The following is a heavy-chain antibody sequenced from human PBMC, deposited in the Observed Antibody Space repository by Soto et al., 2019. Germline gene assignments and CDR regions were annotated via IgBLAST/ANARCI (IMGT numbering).Heavy chain of an antibody. Sequence: ASVKGSCTVSGYTLTELSMHWVRQAPGKGLEWVGGFDPEDGETIYAQKFQGRVTMTEDTSTDTAYMELSSLRSEDTAVYYCATDPKGIPKVLYSYYGMDACGQGNTVTV. J-gene: IGHJ6*02. V-gene: IGHV1-24*01. D-gene: IGHD5-18*01. CDR1: GYTLTELS. CDR2: FDPEDGET. CDR3: ATDPKGIPKVLYSYYGMDA.